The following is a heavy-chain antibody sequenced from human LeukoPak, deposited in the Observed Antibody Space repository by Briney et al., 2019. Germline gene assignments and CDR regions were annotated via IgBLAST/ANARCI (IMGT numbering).Heavy chain of an antibody. CDR1: GFTFSSYA. J-gene: IGHJ4*02. V-gene: IGHV3-30-3*01. Sequence: PGRSLRLSCAASGFTFSSYAMHWVRQAPGKGLEWVAVISYDGSNKYYADSVKGRFTISRDNSKNTLYLQMNSLRAEDTAVYYCARGYDILTGYPSFDYWGQGTLVTVSS. CDR3: ARGYDILTGYPSFDY. D-gene: IGHD3-9*01. CDR2: ISYDGSNK.